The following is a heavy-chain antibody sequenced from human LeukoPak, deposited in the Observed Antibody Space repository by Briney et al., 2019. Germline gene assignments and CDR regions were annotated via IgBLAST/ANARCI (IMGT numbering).Heavy chain of an antibody. CDR3: ARGDIVVVPAAITDY. CDR1: GYTLTSYA. J-gene: IGHJ4*02. D-gene: IGHD2-2*01. Sequence: ASVNVSCKASGYTLTSYAMNWVRQAPGQGLEWMGWINTNTGNPTYAQGFTGRFVFSLDTSVSTAYLQISSLKAEDTAVYYCARGDIVVVPAAITDYWGQGTLVTVSS. V-gene: IGHV7-4-1*02. CDR2: INTNTGNP.